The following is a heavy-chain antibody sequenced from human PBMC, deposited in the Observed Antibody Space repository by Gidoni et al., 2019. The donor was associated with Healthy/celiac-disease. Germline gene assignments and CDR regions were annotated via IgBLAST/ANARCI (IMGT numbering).Heavy chain of an antibody. D-gene: IGHD2-2*01. J-gene: IGHJ5*02. CDR3: AATIGDVVVVPAATQKLNGFDP. CDR2: IYYSGST. Sequence: QLQLQESGPGLATPSETLSLTCTAAGGSIRSSSYYWGWIRQPPGKGLEWIGSIYYSGSTYYNPSLKSRVTISVDTSKNQFSLKLSSVTAADTAVYYCAATIGDVVVVPAATQKLNGFDPWGQGTLVTVSS. CDR1: GGSIRSSSYY. V-gene: IGHV4-39*01.